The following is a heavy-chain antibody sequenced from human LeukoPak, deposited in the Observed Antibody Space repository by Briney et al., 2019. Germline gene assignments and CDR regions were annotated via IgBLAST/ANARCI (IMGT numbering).Heavy chain of an antibody. CDR1: GYTFTSYD. Sequence: ASVKVSCKASGYTFTSYDITWVRQAPGQGRDWKGWMSPNSGNTGYAQKFQGRVTMTRNTSITTAYMELSSLTSEDTAVYYCARETTIPPYYFDYWGLGSQVTVSP. V-gene: IGHV1-8*01. J-gene: IGHJ4*02. CDR3: ARETTIPPYYFDY. CDR2: MSPNSGNT. D-gene: IGHD3-9*01.